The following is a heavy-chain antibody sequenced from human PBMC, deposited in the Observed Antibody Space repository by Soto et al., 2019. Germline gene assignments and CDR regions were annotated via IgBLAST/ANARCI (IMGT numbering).Heavy chain of an antibody. D-gene: IGHD2-21*02. Sequence: QVQLVQSGAAVKKPGSSVKISCTASGGTYSSNTINWVRQTAGQGLEWMVGIIPLFGTANYAEKFRGRVTITADRSTNTEYMEMRSLRSEDTAVYYCVSKAARGGDCYAFDSWGQGTLVTVSS. CDR2: IIPLFGTA. CDR3: VSKAARGGDCYAFDS. CDR1: GGTYSSNT. V-gene: IGHV1-69*06. J-gene: IGHJ4*02.